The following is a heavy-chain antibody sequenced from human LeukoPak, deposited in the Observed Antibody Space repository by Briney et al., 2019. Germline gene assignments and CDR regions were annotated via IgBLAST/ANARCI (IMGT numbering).Heavy chain of an antibody. V-gene: IGHV3-48*02. J-gene: IGHJ4*02. CDR2: IRSSSSTI. D-gene: IGHD6-19*01. Sequence: GGSLRLSCAASRFSFSSYSMNWVRQAPGKGLEWVSYIRSSSSTIYYTDSVKGRFTISRDNAKNSLYLQMNSLRDEDTAVYYCARVRFNSNDWYWYIDYWGQGTLVTVSS. CDR3: ARVRFNSNDWYWYIDY. CDR1: RFSFSSYS.